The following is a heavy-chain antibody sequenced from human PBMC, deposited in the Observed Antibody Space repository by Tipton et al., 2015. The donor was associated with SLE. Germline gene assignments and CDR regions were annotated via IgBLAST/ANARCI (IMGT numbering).Heavy chain of an antibody. CDR1: GFTFDDYG. J-gene: IGHJ4*02. Sequence: GSLRLSCAASGFTFDDYGMSWVRQAPGKGLEWVSGINWNGGSTGYADSVKGRFTISRDNAKNTLYLQMNSLRAEDTAVYYCARGSPIFGVLITCFDYWGQGTLVTVSS. CDR2: INWNGGST. V-gene: IGHV3-20*04. CDR3: ARGSPIFGVLITCFDY. D-gene: IGHD3-3*01.